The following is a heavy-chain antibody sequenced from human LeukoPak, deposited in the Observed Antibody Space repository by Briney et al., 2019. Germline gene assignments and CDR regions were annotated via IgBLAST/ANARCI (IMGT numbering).Heavy chain of an antibody. V-gene: IGHV3-7*04. Sequence: GGSLRLSCATSGFTFSNYWMSWVRQAPGKGLEWVANINQDGSEKYYVGSVKGRFTISRDNAKSSLYLQMNSLRAEDTAVYYCARSIAVAGDLDSWGQGTLVTVSS. CDR1: GFTFSNYW. J-gene: IGHJ4*02. D-gene: IGHD6-19*01. CDR2: INQDGSEK. CDR3: ARSIAVAGDLDS.